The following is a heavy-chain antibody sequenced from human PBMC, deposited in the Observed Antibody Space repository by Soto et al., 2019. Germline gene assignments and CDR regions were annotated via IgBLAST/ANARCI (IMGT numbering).Heavy chain of an antibody. V-gene: IGHV3-53*01. Sequence: DVQLVKSGGGLIQPGGSLRPSCAASGITATNGHVNWVRQAPGKGLEWVSVIYTDDNTNYADSVKGRFTISRDTSKNTVYLQMNSLRAEDTAVYYCARDWNGDKYFDFWDQGSLVTVSS. CDR2: IYTDDNT. D-gene: IGHD4-17*01. CDR3: ARDWNGDKYFDF. CDR1: GITATNGH. J-gene: IGHJ4*02.